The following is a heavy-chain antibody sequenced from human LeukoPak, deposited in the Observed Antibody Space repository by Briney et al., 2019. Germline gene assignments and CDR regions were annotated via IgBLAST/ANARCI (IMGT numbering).Heavy chain of an antibody. D-gene: IGHD6-13*01. CDR1: GFTFSSYA. CDR3: AREYSSSWYPFDY. V-gene: IGHV3-30*04. CDR2: ISYDGSNK. J-gene: IGHJ4*02. Sequence: PGGSLRLSCAASGFTFSSYAMHWVRQAPGKGLEWVAVISYDGSNKCYADSVKGRFTISRDNSKNTLYLQMNSLRAEDTAVYYCAREYSSSWYPFDYWGQGTLVTVSS.